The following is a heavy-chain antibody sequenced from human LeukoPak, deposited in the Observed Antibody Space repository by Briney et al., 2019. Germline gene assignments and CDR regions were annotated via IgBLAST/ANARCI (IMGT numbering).Heavy chain of an antibody. J-gene: IGHJ4*02. CDR3: ARRTAAVEGYFDY. Sequence: GGSLRLSCAASGFTFSSYSMNWVRQAPGKGLEWVSSISSSSSYIYYADSVKGRFTISRDNAKNSLYLQMNSLRAEDTAVYYCARRTAAVEGYFDYWGQGTLVTVSS. CDR2: ISSSSSYI. CDR1: GFTFSSYS. V-gene: IGHV3-21*01. D-gene: IGHD6-13*01.